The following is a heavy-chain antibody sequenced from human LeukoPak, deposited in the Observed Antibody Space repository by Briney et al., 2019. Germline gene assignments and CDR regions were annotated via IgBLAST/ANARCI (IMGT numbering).Heavy chain of an antibody. CDR3: ARDPAECTEGHCYLIN. J-gene: IGHJ1*01. V-gene: IGHV3-74*01. CDR2: INNDGSRT. D-gene: IGHD2-21*01. Sequence: GGSLRLSCAASGFTFSNDWMHWVRQGPGKGLVWVSRINNDGSRTAYADSVKGRFTITRDNAKNTLYLEMHSLRAEDTAVYYCARDPAECTEGHCYLINWGQGTLVTVSS. CDR1: GFTFSNDW.